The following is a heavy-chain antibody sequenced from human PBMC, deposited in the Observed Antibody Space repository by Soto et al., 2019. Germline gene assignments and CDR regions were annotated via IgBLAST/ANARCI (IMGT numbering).Heavy chain of an antibody. CDR2: IYYSGST. CDR1: GGSISSGDYY. J-gene: IGHJ4*02. CDR3: ARLRSDIVVVPAATRGGFDY. V-gene: IGHV4-30-4*01. Sequence: PSETLSLTCTVSGGSISSGDYYWSWIRQPPGKGLEWIGSIYYSGSTYYNPSLKSRVTISVDTSKNQFSLKLSSVAAADTAVYYCARLRSDIVVVPAATRGGFDYWGQGTLVTVSS. D-gene: IGHD2-2*01.